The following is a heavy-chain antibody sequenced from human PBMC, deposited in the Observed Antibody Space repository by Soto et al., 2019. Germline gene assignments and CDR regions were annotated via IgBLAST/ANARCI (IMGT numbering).Heavy chain of an antibody. Sequence: SETLSLTCTVSGGSISSGGYYWSWIRQHPGKGLEWIGYIYYSGSTYYNPSLKSRVTISVDTSKNQFSLKLSSVTAADTAVYYCARDLVSLFVVVTDYGMDFWGPGTTVNVFS. CDR1: GGSISSGGYY. V-gene: IGHV4-31*03. CDR2: IYYSGST. J-gene: IGHJ6*02. D-gene: IGHD2-2*01. CDR3: ARDLVSLFVVVTDYGMDF.